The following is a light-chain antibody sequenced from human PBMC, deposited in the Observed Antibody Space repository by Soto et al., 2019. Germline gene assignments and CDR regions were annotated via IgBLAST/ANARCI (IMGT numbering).Light chain of an antibody. CDR1: QSVLYNPNNKYS. Sequence: DIVMTQSPDSQAVSLGERATINCKSSQSVLYNPNNKYSLAWYQQRPGQPPKLLIYWASTRESWVPDRFSGSGVGTDFTLPISKPQAEDLAVYYRPQYYGSPWTFGQGTKVEIK. CDR3: PQYYGSPWT. V-gene: IGKV4-1*01. J-gene: IGKJ1*01. CDR2: WAS.